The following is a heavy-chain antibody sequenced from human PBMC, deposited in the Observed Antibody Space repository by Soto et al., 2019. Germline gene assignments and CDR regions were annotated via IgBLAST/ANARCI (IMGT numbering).Heavy chain of an antibody. CDR2: IIPTGGST. J-gene: IGHJ4*02. V-gene: IGHV1-46*01. CDR1: GYTFTSYD. Sequence: ASVKVSCKASGYTFTSYDMPWVRQAPGQGLEWMGIIIPTGGSTRYPKPFPGRVTLTSDTSATKDYMALRRLRYEETAVYYCARHLPQIDYRGQGTLVTVSS. CDR3: ARHLPQIDY.